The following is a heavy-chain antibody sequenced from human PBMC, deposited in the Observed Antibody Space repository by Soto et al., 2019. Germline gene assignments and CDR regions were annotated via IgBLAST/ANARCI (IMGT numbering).Heavy chain of an antibody. Sequence: GGSLRLSCTASGITLSNYGIHWLRQAPGRGLEWLSYTIASGSATYYAGSVKGRLTVSRDNARNALYLQMISLRPEDRALYYCAGQETTTDAFGVWGQGTMVTVSS. J-gene: IGHJ6*02. D-gene: IGHD1-1*01. V-gene: IGHV3-48*01. CDR3: AGQETTTDAFGV. CDR1: GITLSNYG. CDR2: TIASGSAT.